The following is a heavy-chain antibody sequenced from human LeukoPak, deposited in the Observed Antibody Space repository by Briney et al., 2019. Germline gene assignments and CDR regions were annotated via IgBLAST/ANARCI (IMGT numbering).Heavy chain of an antibody. J-gene: IGHJ3*02. Sequence: PGGSLRLSCAASGFTFNGYGMHWVRQAPGKGLEWVSGISWNSGSISYADSVKGRFTISRDNAKNSLYLQMTSLRAEDTALYYCAKDLQQWLVRSAFDIWGQGTMVTVSS. V-gene: IGHV3-9*01. D-gene: IGHD6-19*01. CDR3: AKDLQQWLVRSAFDI. CDR2: ISWNSGSI. CDR1: GFTFNGYG.